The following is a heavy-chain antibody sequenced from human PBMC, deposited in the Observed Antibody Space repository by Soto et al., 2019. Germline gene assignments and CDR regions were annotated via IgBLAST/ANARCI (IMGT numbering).Heavy chain of an antibody. CDR1: GGTFSSYT. J-gene: IGHJ5*02. D-gene: IGHD6-13*01. Sequence: QVQLVQSGAEVKKPGSSVKVPCKASGGTFSSYTISWVRQAPGQGLEWMGRIIPILGIANYAQKFQGRVTITADKSTSTAYMELSSLRSEDTAVYYCARATSVSSSWHTYWFDPWGQGTLVTVSS. V-gene: IGHV1-69*02. CDR3: ARATSVSSSWHTYWFDP. CDR2: IIPILGIA.